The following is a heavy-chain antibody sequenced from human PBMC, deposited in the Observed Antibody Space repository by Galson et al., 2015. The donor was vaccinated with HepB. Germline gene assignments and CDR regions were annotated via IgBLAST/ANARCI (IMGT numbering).Heavy chain of an antibody. J-gene: IGHJ6*02. Sequence: CAISGDSVSSNSAAWNWIRQSPSRGLEWLGRTYYRSKWYNDYAVSVKSRITINPDTSKNQFSLQLNSVTPEDTAVYYCARDSTDDYSNPVWHYGMDVWGQGTTVTVSS. CDR2: TYYRSKWYN. CDR1: GDSVSSNSAA. CDR3: ARDSTDDYSNPVWHYGMDV. D-gene: IGHD4-11*01. V-gene: IGHV6-1*01.